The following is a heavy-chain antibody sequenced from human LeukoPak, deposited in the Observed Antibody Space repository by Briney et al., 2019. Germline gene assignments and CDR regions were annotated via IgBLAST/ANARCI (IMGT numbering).Heavy chain of an antibody. J-gene: IGHJ4*02. CDR3: AREWARSGYSDY. Sequence: QPGGSLRLSCAASGFTFTSYWMHWVRQAPGKGLEWVSRINSDGRITDYAGSVKGRFTISRDNAKNTAYLQMTSLRAEDTSVYYCAREWARSGYSDYWGQGTLVTVSA. V-gene: IGHV3-74*01. CDR2: INSDGRIT. CDR1: GFTFTSYW. D-gene: IGHD2-15*01.